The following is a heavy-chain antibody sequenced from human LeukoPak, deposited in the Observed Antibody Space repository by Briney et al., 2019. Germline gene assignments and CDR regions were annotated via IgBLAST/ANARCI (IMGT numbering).Heavy chain of an antibody. V-gene: IGHV5-51*01. D-gene: IGHD5-18*01. CDR1: GYIYTSYW. CDR2: IYPGDSET. J-gene: IGHJ4*02. CDR3: ARPGRDGGYSYGFDY. Sequence: ESLKISCNSSGYIYTSYWIGWVRQMPGKGLEWMGIIYPGDSETRYSPSLQGQVTISADKSISIAYLQWSSLKASDTAMYYCARPGRDGGYSYGFDYWGQGTLVTVSS.